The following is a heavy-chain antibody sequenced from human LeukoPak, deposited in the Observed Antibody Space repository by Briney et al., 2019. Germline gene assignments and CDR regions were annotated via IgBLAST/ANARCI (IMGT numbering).Heavy chain of an antibody. J-gene: IGHJ4*02. CDR3: ARQYYDYVWGSYRYSPFDY. CDR2: IYYSGST. D-gene: IGHD3-16*02. Sequence: PSETLSLTCTVSGGSISSSSYYLGWIRQPPGKGLEWIGSIYYSGSTYYNPSLKSRVTISVDTSKNQFSLKLSSVTAADTAVYYCARQYYDYVWGSYRYSPFDYWGQGTLVTVSS. CDR1: GGSISSSSYY. V-gene: IGHV4-39*01.